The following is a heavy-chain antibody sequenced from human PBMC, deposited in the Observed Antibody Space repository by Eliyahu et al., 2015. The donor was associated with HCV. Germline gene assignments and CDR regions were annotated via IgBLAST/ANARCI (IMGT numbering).Heavy chain of an antibody. CDR2: ISDTGIS. V-gene: IGHV4-59*01. D-gene: IGHD1-20*01. CDR3: ARVNRNWNQPGAWFDP. J-gene: IGHJ5*02. Sequence: GMGLEWIGSISDTGISTYNPSLESRVSLSTDTSKNQFSLKLTSVTAADSAIFYCARVNRNWNQPGAWFDPWGRGTLVTVSS.